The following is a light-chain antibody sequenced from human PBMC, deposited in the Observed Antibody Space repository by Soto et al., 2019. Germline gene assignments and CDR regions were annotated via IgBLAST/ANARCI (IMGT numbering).Light chain of an antibody. Sequence: EIVLTQSPGTLSLSPGERATLSCWASQSVSFSYLAWYQQKPGQAPRLLTYGASSRAAGIPNRFSGSGSGTDFTLTISRLEPEDFAVYYCQQYGSSPGTFGQGTKLEIK. CDR3: QQYGSSPGT. CDR1: QSVSFSY. V-gene: IGKV3-20*01. CDR2: GAS. J-gene: IGKJ2*01.